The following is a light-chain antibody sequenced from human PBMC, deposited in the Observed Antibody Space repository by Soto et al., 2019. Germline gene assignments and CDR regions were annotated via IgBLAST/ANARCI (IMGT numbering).Light chain of an antibody. CDR1: SSDIGASNY. CDR3: TSYTSSTTWV. CDR2: EVS. J-gene: IGLJ3*02. Sequence: QSVLTQPASVSGSPGQSITVSCTGTSSDIGASNYVSWYQQHPGKAPKLIISEVSNRPSGVSNRFSGSKSGSTASLTISGLQAEDEADYYCTSYTSSTTWVFGGGNKLTVL. V-gene: IGLV2-14*01.